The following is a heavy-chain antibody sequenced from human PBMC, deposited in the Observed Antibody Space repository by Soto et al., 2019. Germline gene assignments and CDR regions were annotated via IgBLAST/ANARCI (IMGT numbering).Heavy chain of an antibody. D-gene: IGHD2-15*01. V-gene: IGHV1-3*05. CDR3: AKADGVGFGGP. J-gene: IGHJ5*02. Sequence: QVQLVQSGAEEKKPGASVKVSCKASGYTFTSYAMHWVRQAPGQRLEWMGWINAGNGNTKYSQKSEGRVTMTKDTAASTAYMELSSLRSEDTAVYYCAKADGVGFGGPWGQGSLVTGSS. CDR2: INAGNGNT. CDR1: GYTFTSYA.